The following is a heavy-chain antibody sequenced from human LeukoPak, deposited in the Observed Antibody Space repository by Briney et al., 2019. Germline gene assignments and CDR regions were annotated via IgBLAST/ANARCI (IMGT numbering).Heavy chain of an antibody. Sequence: SETLSLTCTVSGGSISSSTYYWGWIRQPPGKGLEWIGSIYYSGSTYYNASLKSRVTISADTSKNQFSLKLSSVTAADTAVYYCARPLSGSSSWHGDAFDIWGQGTMVGISS. V-gene: IGHV4-39*01. CDR3: ARPLSGSSSWHGDAFDI. CDR2: IYYSGST. D-gene: IGHD6-13*01. J-gene: IGHJ3*02. CDR1: GGSISSSTYY.